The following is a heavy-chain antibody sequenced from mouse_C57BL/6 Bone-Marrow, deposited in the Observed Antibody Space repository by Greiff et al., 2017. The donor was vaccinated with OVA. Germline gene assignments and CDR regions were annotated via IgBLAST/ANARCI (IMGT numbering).Heavy chain of an antibody. Sequence: VQLQQPGAELVRPGSSVKLSCKASGYTFTSYWMHWVKQRPIQGLEWIGNIDPSDSETHSNQKFKDKATLTVDKSSSTAYMQLSSLTSEDSAVYYCARGRNYYGSRGGYYFDDWGQGTTLTVSS. D-gene: IGHD1-1*01. CDR3: ARGRNYYGSRGGYYFDD. V-gene: IGHV1-52*01. CDR1: GYTFTSYW. J-gene: IGHJ2*01. CDR2: IDPSDSET.